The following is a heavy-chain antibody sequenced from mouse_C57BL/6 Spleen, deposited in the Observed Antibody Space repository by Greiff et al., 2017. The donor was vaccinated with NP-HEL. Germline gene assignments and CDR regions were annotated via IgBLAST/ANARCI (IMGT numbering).Heavy chain of an antibody. CDR3: ASRLGGYYYYAMDY. CDR2: ISYDGSN. D-gene: IGHD1-2*01. V-gene: IGHV3-6*01. CDR1: GYSITSGYY. J-gene: IGHJ4*01. Sequence: ESGPGLVKPSQSLSLTCSVTGYSITSGYYWNWIRQFPGNKLEWMGYISYDGSNNYNPSLKNRISITRDTSKNQFFLKLNSVTTEDTATYYCASRLGGYYYYAMDYWGQGTSVTVSS.